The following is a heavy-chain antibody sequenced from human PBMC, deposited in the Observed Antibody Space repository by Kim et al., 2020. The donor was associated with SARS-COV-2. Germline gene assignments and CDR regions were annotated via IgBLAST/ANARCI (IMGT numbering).Heavy chain of an antibody. D-gene: IGHD3-10*01. Sequence: SVKVSCKASGFTFTSSAMQWVRQARGQRLEWIGWIVVGSGNTNYAQKFQERVTITRDMSTSTAYMELSSLRSEDTAVYYCAAQEVRGVINYYGMDVWGQGTTVTVSS. CDR2: IVVGSGNT. J-gene: IGHJ6*02. V-gene: IGHV1-58*02. CDR1: GFTFTSSA. CDR3: AAQEVRGVINYYGMDV.